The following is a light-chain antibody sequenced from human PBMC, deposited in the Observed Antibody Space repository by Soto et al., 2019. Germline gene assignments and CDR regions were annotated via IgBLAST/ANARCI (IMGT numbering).Light chain of an antibody. CDR3: QQYNNWPRT. CDR1: QSVSSSY. J-gene: IGKJ1*01. V-gene: IGKV3-15*01. Sequence: EIVLTQSPDTLSLSQGERATLSCRASQSVSSSYLAWYQQRPGQAPRLLIHGASTRATGIPARFSGSGSGTEFTLTISSLQSEDFAVYYCQQYNNWPRTFGQGTKVDIK. CDR2: GAS.